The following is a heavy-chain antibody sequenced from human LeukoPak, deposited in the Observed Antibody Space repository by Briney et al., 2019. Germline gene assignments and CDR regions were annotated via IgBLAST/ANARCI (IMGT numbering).Heavy chain of an antibody. CDR2: ISSSSSYI. V-gene: IGHV3-21*01. CDR3: ARAYDLGSPFDY. J-gene: IGHJ4*02. D-gene: IGHD3-10*01. Sequence: PGGSLRLSCAASGFTFSSYSMNWVRQAPGKGLEWVSSISSSSSYIYYADSVKGRFTISRDNAKNSLYLQMSSLRAEDTAVYYCARAYDLGSPFDYWGQGTLVTVSS. CDR1: GFTFSSYS.